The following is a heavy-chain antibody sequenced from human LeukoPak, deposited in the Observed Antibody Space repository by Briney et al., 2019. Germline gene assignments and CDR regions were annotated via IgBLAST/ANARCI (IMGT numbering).Heavy chain of an antibody. J-gene: IGHJ2*01. V-gene: IGHV1-2*02. D-gene: IGHD6-19*01. CDR2: INPNSGGT. Sequence: ASVKVSCKASVYTFTGYYMHWVRQAPGQGLEWMGWINPNSGGTNYAQKFQGRATMTRDTSISTAYMELSRLRSDDTAVYYCARDQGSGWYYWYFDLWGRGTLVTVSS. CDR3: ARDQGSGWYYWYFDL. CDR1: VYTFTGYY.